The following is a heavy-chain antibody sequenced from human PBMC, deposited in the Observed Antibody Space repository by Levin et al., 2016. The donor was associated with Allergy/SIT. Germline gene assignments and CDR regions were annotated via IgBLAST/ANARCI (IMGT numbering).Heavy chain of an antibody. CDR1: GGSVSSGSYY. CDR2: IYYSGST. V-gene: IGHV4-61*01. CDR3: ALGWGLWNAFDI. J-gene: IGHJ3*02. D-gene: IGHD1-26*01. Sequence: GSLRLSCTVSGGSVSSGSYYWSWIRQPPGKGLEWIGYIYYSGSTNYNPSLKSRVTISVDTSKNQFSLKLSSVTAADTAVYYCALGWGLWNAFDIWGQGTMVTVSS.